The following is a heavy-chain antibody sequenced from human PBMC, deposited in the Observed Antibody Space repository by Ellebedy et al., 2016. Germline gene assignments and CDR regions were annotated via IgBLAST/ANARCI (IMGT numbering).Heavy chain of an antibody. J-gene: IGHJ6*03. CDR3: TTDRYGSGSYWAYYYYMDV. CDR2: IKSKTDGGTT. CDR1: GFTFSNAW. D-gene: IGHD3-10*01. V-gene: IGHV3-15*01. Sequence: GESLKISXAASGFTFSNAWMSWVRQAPGKGLEWVGRIKSKTDGGTTDYAAPVKGRFTISRDDSKNTLYLQMNSLKTEDTAVYYCTTDRYGSGSYWAYYYYMDVWGKGTTVTVSS.